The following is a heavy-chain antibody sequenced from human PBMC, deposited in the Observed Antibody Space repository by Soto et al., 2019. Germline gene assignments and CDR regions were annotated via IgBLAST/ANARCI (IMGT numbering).Heavy chain of an antibody. Sequence: GVLRLSCAASGFTFSSYAMSWVRQAPGKGLEWVSTISGSDGRTYSTDSVKGRFTISRDNSRNTAYLQMNSLRVEDTAVYYCAKGVSQYTPLALFDYWGRGTLVTVSS. CDR2: ISGSDGRT. CDR1: GFTFSSYA. J-gene: IGHJ4*02. D-gene: IGHD5-18*01. CDR3: AKGVSQYTPLALFDY. V-gene: IGHV3-23*01.